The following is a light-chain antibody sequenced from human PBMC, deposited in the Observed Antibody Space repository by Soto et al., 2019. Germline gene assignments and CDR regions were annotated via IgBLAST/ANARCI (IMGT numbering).Light chain of an antibody. CDR2: DAS. CDR3: QQRTNWPKLT. J-gene: IGKJ4*01. V-gene: IGKV3-11*01. CDR1: QSVSSY. Sequence: EIVLTQSPGTLSLSPGERATLSCRASQSVSSYLAWYQQKPGQAPRLLIYDASNRATGIPARFSGSGSGTDFTLTISSLEPEDFAVYYFQQRTNWPKLTFGGGTKVEIK.